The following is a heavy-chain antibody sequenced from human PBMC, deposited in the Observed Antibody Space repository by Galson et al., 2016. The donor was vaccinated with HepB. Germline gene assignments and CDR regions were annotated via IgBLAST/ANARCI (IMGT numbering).Heavy chain of an antibody. Sequence: SVKVSCKASGDTFRSYAINWVRQAPGQGLEWMGGIIPVSGTSNYAPKFQGRVTVTADKSTNTTYMELSSLRSEDTAVYYWTHYYYDTSGYYGKWFDPWGQGTLVTVSS. CDR3: THYYYDTSGYYGKWFDP. J-gene: IGHJ5*02. V-gene: IGHV1-69*06. CDR1: GDTFRSYA. D-gene: IGHD3-22*01. CDR2: IIPVSGTS.